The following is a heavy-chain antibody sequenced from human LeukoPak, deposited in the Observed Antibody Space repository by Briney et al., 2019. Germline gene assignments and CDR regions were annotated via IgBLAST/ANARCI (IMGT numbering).Heavy chain of an antibody. CDR2: ISGSGGST. Sequence: GGSLRLSCAATGFTFSSYAMSWVRQAPGKGPEWVSAISGSGGSTYYADSVKGRFTISRDNSKNTLYLQMNSLRAEDTAVYYCAKAVVGATPLFDYWGQGTLVTVSS. J-gene: IGHJ4*02. CDR1: GFTFSSYA. V-gene: IGHV3-23*01. CDR3: AKAVVGATPLFDY. D-gene: IGHD1-26*01.